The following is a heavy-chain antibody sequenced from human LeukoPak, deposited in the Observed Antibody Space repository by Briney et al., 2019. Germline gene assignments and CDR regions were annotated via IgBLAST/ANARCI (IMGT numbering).Heavy chain of an antibody. Sequence: SETLSLTCAVYGGSFSGYYWSWIRQPPGKGLEWIGEINHSGSTNYNPSLKRRVTISVDTSKNQFSLKLSSVTAADTAGYYCARGRVRAGAGPKYYYYYMDVWGKGTTVTVSS. CDR2: INHSGST. CDR1: GGSFSGYY. J-gene: IGHJ6*03. V-gene: IGHV4-34*01. D-gene: IGHD6-13*01. CDR3: ARGRVRAGAGPKYYYYYMDV.